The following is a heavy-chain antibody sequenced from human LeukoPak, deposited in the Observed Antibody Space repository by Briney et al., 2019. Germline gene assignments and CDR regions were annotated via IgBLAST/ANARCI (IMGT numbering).Heavy chain of an antibody. D-gene: IGHD3-9*01. CDR2: MNPNSGNT. J-gene: IGHJ3*02. CDR1: GYTFPRYD. V-gene: IGHV1-8*01. CDR3: AREVDILTVTYAFDI. Sequence: ASVKVSCQASGYTFPRYDINWGRQATGQGLGWMGWMNPNSGNTGYAQKFQGRVTMTRNTSISTAYMELSSLRSEDTAVYYCAREVDILTVTYAFDIWGQGTMVTVSS.